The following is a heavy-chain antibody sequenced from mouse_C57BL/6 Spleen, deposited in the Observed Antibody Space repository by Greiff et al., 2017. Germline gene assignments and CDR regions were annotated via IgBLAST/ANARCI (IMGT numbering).Heavy chain of an antibody. J-gene: IGHJ2*01. D-gene: IGHD2-4*01. CDR1: GYAFSSSW. CDR3: ATQYDYDGGGFDY. V-gene: IGHV1-82*01. Sequence: VQRVESGPELVKPGASVKISCKASGYAFSSSWMNWVKQRPGKGLEWIGRIYTGDGDTNYNGKFKGKATLTADKSSSTAYMQLSSLTSEDSAVYFCATQYDYDGGGFDYWGQGTTLTVSS. CDR2: IYTGDGDT.